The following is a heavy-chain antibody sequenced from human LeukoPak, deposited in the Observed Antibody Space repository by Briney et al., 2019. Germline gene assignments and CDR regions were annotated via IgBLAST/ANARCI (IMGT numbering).Heavy chain of an antibody. Sequence: SGTLSLTCAVSGGPISSSNWWSWVRQPPGKGLEWIGSIYYSGSTYYNPSLKSRVTISVDTSKNQFSLKLSSVTAADTAVYYCARQPIGEDYFDYWGQGTLVTVSS. J-gene: IGHJ4*02. V-gene: IGHV4-4*02. CDR3: ARQPIGEDYFDY. D-gene: IGHD3-22*01. CDR2: IYYSGST. CDR1: GGPISSSNW.